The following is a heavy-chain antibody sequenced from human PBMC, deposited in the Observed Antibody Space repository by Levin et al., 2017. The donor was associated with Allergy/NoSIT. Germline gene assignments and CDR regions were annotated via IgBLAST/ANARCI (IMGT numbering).Heavy chain of an antibody. J-gene: IGHJ4*02. CDR3: AHSLRLGPRGPNKYYFDY. CDR1: GFSLDSSGVG. CDR2: IYFDDDK. Sequence: SGPTLVKPTQTLTLTCTISGFSLDSSGVGVGWIRQPPGKALEWLAFIYFDDDKRYSPSLETRLTITKDTSRNQVALTMTNMDPVDTATYYCAHSLRLGPRGPNKYYFDYWGQGALVTVSS. V-gene: IGHV2-5*02. D-gene: IGHD1/OR15-1a*01.